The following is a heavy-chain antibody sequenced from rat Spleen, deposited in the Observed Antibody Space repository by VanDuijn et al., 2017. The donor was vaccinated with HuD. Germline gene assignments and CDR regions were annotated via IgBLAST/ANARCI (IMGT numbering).Heavy chain of an antibody. J-gene: IGHJ3*01. CDR3: ARQDTSGYSNWFAY. CDR1: GFTFNNYV. D-gene: IGHD4-3*01. V-gene: IGHV5-29*01. CDR2: NSYDGIST. Sequence: EVQLVESGGGLVQPGRSMKLSCAASGFTFNNYVMAWVRQSPTKGLEWVATNSYDGISTYYRDSVRGRFTISSDNAKNTLYLQMDSLRSEDTATYYCARQDTSGYSNWFAYWGQGTLVTVSS.